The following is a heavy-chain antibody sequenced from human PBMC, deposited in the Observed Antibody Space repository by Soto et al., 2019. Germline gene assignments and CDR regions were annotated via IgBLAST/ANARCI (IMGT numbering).Heavy chain of an antibody. CDR2: INPSGEST. Sequence: ASVKVSCKASGYTFINYYMHWVRQAPGQGLEWLGVINPSGESTTYAQKFQGRVTMTRDTSTNTVYMELSSLRSEDTAVYYCAREDYYYYSGMDVWGQGTTVTVSS. J-gene: IGHJ6*02. CDR3: AREDYYYYSGMDV. V-gene: IGHV1-46*01. CDR1: GYTFINYY.